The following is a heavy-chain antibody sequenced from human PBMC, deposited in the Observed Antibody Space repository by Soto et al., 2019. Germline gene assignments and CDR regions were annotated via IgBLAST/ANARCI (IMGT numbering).Heavy chain of an antibody. CDR2: ISSSSSYI. CDR1: GFTFSSYS. V-gene: IGHV3-21*01. D-gene: IGHD2-15*01. Sequence: GGSLRLSCAASGFTFSSYSMNWVRQAPGKGLEWVSSISSSSSYIYYADSVKGRFTISRDNAKNSLYLQMNSLRAEDTAVYYCARALSCSGGSCYYFDYWGQGTLVTVSS. CDR3: ARALSCSGGSCYYFDY. J-gene: IGHJ4*02.